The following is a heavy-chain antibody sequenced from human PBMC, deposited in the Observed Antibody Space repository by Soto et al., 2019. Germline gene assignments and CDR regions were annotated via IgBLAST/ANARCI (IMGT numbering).Heavy chain of an antibody. CDR3: ASVVFSGWNDY. CDR1: GFTFSSYS. V-gene: IGHV3-48*02. J-gene: IGHJ4*02. Sequence: EVQLVESGGGLVQPGGSLRLSCAASGFTFSSYSMNWVRQAPGKGLEWVSYISGSSSTIYYADSVKGRFTISRDNAKNSLYLRMNSLRDEDTAVYYCASVVFSGWNDYWGQGTLVTVSS. CDR2: ISGSSSTI. D-gene: IGHD6-19*01.